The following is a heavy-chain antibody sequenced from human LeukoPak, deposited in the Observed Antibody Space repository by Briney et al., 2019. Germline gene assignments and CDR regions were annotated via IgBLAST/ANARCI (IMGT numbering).Heavy chain of an antibody. CDR3: AAVSGHYTLLDA. CDR2: ISGSGGST. J-gene: IGHJ5*02. Sequence: GGSLRLSCAASGFTFSSYAMSWVRQAPGKGLEWVSAISGSGGSTYYADSVKGRFTISRDNSKNTLYLQMNSLRAEDTAVYFCAAVSGHYTLLDAWGQGALVTVST. CDR1: GFTFSSYA. D-gene: IGHD4-11*01. V-gene: IGHV3-23*01.